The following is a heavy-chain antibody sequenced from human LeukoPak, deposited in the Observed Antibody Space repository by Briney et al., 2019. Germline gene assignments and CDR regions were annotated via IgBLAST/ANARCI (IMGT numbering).Heavy chain of an antibody. CDR3: ARGGPYCSSTSCYGFDY. J-gene: IGHJ4*02. V-gene: IGHV4-34*01. CDR2: INHSGST. D-gene: IGHD2-2*01. CDR1: GGSFSGYY. Sequence: SETLSLTCAVYGGSFSGYYWSWIRQPPGKGLEWIGEINHSGSTNYNPSLKSRVTISVDTSKNQFSLKLSSVTAADTAVHYCARGGPYCSSTSCYGFDYWGQGTLVTVSS.